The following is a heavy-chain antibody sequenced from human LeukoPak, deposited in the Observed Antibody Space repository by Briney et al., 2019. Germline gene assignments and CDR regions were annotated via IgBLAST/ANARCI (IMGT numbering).Heavy chain of an antibody. CDR3: ARHAAFFLAYCGGDCSKGPIDY. V-gene: IGHV3-74*01. J-gene: IGHJ4*02. D-gene: IGHD2-21*02. CDR2: INSDGSST. CDR1: GFTFSSYW. Sequence: GGSLRLSCAASGFTFSSYWTHWVRQAPGKGLVWVSRINSDGSSTSYADSVKGRFTISRDNAKNTLYLQMNSLRAEDTAVYYCARHAAFFLAYCGGDCSKGPIDYWGQGTLVAVSS.